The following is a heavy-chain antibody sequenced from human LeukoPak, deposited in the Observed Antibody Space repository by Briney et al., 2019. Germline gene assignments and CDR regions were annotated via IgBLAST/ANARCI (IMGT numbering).Heavy chain of an antibody. CDR1: GFTLSSYW. V-gene: IGHV3-7*03. CDR3: ARIYADY. J-gene: IGHJ4*02. Sequence: GGSLRLSCTASGFTLSSYWMTWVRQAPGKGLEWVANIKQDGSEKNYVDSVKGRFTISRDNAKNSLYLQMTSLRADDTAVYYCARIYADYWGLGTLATVSS. D-gene: IGHD5/OR15-5a*01. CDR2: IKQDGSEK.